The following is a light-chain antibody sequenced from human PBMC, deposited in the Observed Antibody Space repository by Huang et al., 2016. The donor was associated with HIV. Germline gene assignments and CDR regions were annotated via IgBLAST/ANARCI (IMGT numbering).Light chain of an antibody. Sequence: EIVMTQSPATLSVSPGERATLSCRASQSVSSNLAWYQQKPGQDPRLLIYGASTRATGIPARFSGSGSGTECTLTISSLQSEDFAVYYCQQYNNWPPTFGQGTKVEIK. CDR2: GAS. CDR1: QSVSSN. CDR3: QQYNNWPPT. J-gene: IGKJ1*01. V-gene: IGKV3-15*01.